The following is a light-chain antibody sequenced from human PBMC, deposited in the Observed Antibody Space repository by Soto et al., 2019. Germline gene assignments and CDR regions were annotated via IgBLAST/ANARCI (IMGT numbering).Light chain of an antibody. J-gene: IGKJ1*01. CDR3: QQYNNWPWT. V-gene: IGKV3-15*01. CDR1: QSISDT. CDR2: GAS. Sequence: EIVLTQSPATLSLSPGERATLSCRASQSISDTLAWYQQKPGQAPRLLIYGASKRATGFPARFSGSGSGTDFTLTISSLQSEDFAVYYCQQYNNWPWTFGQGTKVDIK.